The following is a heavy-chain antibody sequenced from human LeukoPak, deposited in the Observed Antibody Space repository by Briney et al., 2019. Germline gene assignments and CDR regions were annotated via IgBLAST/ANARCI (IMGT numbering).Heavy chain of an antibody. CDR3: ARYSSSSIKNWFDP. V-gene: IGHV5-51*01. D-gene: IGHD6-6*01. CDR1: GYSFTSYW. CDR2: IYPGDSDT. Sequence: GESLKISCKGSGYSFTSYWIGWVRQMPGKGLEWMGIIYPGDSDTRYSPSFQGQVTISADKSVSTAYLQWSSLKASDTAMYYCARYSSSSIKNWFDPWAREPWSPSPQ. J-gene: IGHJ5*02.